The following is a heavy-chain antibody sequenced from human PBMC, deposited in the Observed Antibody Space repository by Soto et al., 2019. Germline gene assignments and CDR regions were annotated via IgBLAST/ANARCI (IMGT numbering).Heavy chain of an antibody. CDR2: IKQDGSEE. J-gene: IGHJ3*02. CDR1: GFTFSGCW. Sequence: EVQLVESGGGLVQPGGSLRLSCAASGFTFSGCWMTWVRQAPGKGLWWVANIKQDGSEEHYVDSVRGRFTISRDNAKDSLYLQMNSLRVEDTAVYYCVRDPYDSDSVTYAAFDIWGQGTMVTVSS. D-gene: IGHD3-10*01. V-gene: IGHV3-7*01. CDR3: VRDPYDSDSVTYAAFDI.